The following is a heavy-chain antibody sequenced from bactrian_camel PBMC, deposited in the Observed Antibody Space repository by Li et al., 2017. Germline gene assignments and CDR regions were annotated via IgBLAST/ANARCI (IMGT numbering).Heavy chain of an antibody. D-gene: IGHD2*01. V-gene: IGHV3S40*01. J-gene: IGHJ4*01. CDR3: AAEDPGPGGYCYTGY. CDR1: GFNFDRYD. Sequence: VQLVESGGGLVQPGGSLRLSCTTSGFNFDRYDMIWVRQAPGKGLEWVSSIYEDGSNKYYADSVKGRFTIARDNDMNTVYLEMSSLKSEDTAVYYCAAEDPGPGGYCYTGYWGQGTQVTVS. CDR2: IYEDGSNK.